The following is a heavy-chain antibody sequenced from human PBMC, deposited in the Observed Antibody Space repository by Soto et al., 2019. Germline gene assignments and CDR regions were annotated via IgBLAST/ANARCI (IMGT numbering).Heavy chain of an antibody. V-gene: IGHV3-23*01. Sequence: EVQLLESGGGLVQPGGSLRLSCAASGFTFSSYAMSWVRQAPGKGLEWVSAISGSGGSTYYADSVKGRFTISRDNSKNTLYLQMNSLGAEDTAVYYWAKGGQQLGGGYFDYWGQGTLVTVSS. J-gene: IGHJ4*02. CDR3: AKGGQQLGGGYFDY. D-gene: IGHD6-13*01. CDR1: GFTFSSYA. CDR2: ISGSGGST.